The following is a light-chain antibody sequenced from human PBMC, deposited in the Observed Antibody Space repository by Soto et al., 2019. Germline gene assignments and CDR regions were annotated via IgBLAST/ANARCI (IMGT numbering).Light chain of an antibody. CDR3: QQYGSSPIT. J-gene: IGKJ5*01. CDR2: DTS. V-gene: IGKV3-20*01. Sequence: EIVFTQSPGTPSLSPGQRSTLSCTASQSLTNSFISWYQQKPGQAPRLVIYDTSSRATGIPDRFSGSGSGTYFTLTISSLETEDFAVYYCQQYGSSPITFGQGTRLEIK. CDR1: QSLTNSF.